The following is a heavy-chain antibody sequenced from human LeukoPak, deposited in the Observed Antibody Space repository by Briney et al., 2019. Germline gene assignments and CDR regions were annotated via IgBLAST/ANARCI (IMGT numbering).Heavy chain of an antibody. CDR2: LNWNGGRT. D-gene: IGHD1-26*01. V-gene: IGHV3-20*04. Sequence: GGSLRLSCAASGFKFDDHVMSWVRQVPGKGREWVSGLNWNGGRTGYADSVKGRFTISRDNAKNSLYLQMNSLRAEDTAFYYCAKDRSFIGLDIWGQGTMVIVSS. CDR1: GFKFDDHV. J-gene: IGHJ3*02. CDR3: AKDRSFIGLDI.